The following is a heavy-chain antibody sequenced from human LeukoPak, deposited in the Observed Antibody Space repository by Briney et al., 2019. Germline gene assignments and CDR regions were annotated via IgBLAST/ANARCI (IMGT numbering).Heavy chain of an antibody. CDR1: GFTFDNYW. Sequence: GGSLRLPCEASGFTFDNYWMSWVRQAPGKGLEWVANIKQDGSEKYYVDSVKGRFTISRDNAKNSLFLQMNSLGAEDTAVYYCAVYSSGWYNTFDIWGQGTVVIVST. CDR3: AVYSSGWYNTFDI. CDR2: IKQDGSEK. J-gene: IGHJ3*02. V-gene: IGHV3-7*01. D-gene: IGHD6-19*01.